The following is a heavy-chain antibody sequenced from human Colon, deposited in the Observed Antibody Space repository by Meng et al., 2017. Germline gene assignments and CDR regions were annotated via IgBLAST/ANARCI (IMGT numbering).Heavy chain of an antibody. Sequence: GHLQEWGPGLLKPSEPLSLTCAVCGGPISRSDWLSWVRQPPGKGLEWIGETSHSGSTNYSPSLKSRVTISLDKSKNQLSLKLNSVTAADTAVYYCASSDYYRSDYWGQGTLVTVSS. D-gene: IGHD3-22*01. CDR3: ASSDYYRSDY. J-gene: IGHJ4*02. CDR2: TSHSGST. CDR1: GGPISRSDW. V-gene: IGHV4-4*02.